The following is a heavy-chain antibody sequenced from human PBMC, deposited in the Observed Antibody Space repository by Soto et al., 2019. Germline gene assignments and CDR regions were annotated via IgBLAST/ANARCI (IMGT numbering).Heavy chain of an antibody. CDR2: ISAYNGNT. V-gene: IGHV1-18*01. J-gene: IGHJ4*02. D-gene: IGHD6-19*01. Sequence: GASVKVSCKASGGTFSSYAISWVRQAPGQGLEWMGWISAYNGNTNYAQKLQGRVTMTTDTSTSTAYMELRSLRSDDTAVYYCARGDYSSGWHALDYWGQGTLVTVSS. CDR1: GGTFSSYA. CDR3: ARGDYSSGWHALDY.